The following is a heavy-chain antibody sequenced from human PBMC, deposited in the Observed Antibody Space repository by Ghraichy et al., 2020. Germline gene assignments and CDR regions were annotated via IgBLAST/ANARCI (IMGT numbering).Heavy chain of an antibody. J-gene: IGHJ4*02. CDR2: IGTSDRYI. D-gene: IGHD4-17*01. CDR1: GFSFSTLC. V-gene: IGHV3-21*01. CDR3: ARGPSGDSGHFDY. Sequence: GGSLRLSCVVYGFSFSTLCTNWDSQAPEKGLEWVSSIGTSDRYINYADSVKGRFTISRDNTKNSLFLQMTSLRAEDTAVYFCARGPSGDSGHFDYWGPGILVTGSS.